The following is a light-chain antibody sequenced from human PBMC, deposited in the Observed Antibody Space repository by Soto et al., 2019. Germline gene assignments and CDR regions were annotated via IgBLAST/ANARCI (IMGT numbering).Light chain of an antibody. CDR3: SSYTSSSTPFL. Sequence: QSALTQPASVSGSPGQSITISCTGTSSDVGGYNYVSWYQQHPGKAPKLMIYDVSNRPSGVSNRFSGSKSGNTASLTISGLQAGDEADYYCSSYTSSSTPFLFGTGTKVTVL. CDR2: DVS. CDR1: SSDVGGYNY. V-gene: IGLV2-14*01. J-gene: IGLJ1*01.